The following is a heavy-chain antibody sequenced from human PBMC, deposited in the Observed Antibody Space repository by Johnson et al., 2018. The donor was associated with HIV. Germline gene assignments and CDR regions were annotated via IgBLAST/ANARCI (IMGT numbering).Heavy chain of an antibody. CDR2: IYSGGST. D-gene: IGHD1-26*01. CDR1: GFTVSSNY. CDR3: ARWELLHAFDI. J-gene: IGHJ3*02. Sequence: EVQVVESGGGLVQPGGSLRLSCAASGFTVSSNYMSWVRQAPGKGLEWVSVIYSGGSTYYADSVKGRFTISRDNAKNSLYLQMNSLRAEDTAVYYCARWELLHAFDIWGQGTMVTVSS. V-gene: IGHV3-66*01.